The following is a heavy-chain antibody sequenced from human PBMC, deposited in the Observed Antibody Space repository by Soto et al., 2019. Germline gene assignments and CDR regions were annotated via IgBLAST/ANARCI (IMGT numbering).Heavy chain of an antibody. CDR3: ARDYDSSGYPRYYFDY. CDR1: GFTFSGSA. D-gene: IGHD3-22*01. CDR2: ISSSSSYI. V-gene: IGHV3-21*01. J-gene: IGHJ4*02. Sequence: PGGSLRLSCAASGFTFSGSAMHWVRQASGKGLEWVSSISSSSSYIYYADSVMGRFTISRDNSKNTLYLQMNSLRAEDTAVYYCARDYDSSGYPRYYFDYWGQGTLVTVSS.